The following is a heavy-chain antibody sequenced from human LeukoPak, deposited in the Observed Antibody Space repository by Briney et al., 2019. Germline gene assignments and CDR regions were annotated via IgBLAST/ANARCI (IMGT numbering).Heavy chain of an antibody. J-gene: IGHJ3*02. D-gene: IGHD2-8*02. V-gene: IGHV3-74*01. CDR3: SVDHTGKEDI. Sequence: PGGSLRLSCVVSGSTFSNYWMHWVRQAPGKELVWVSRINPDGSRTDYADSVAGRFTISRDNAKNTLYLQMNSLRVEDTAVYYCSVDHTGKEDIWGQGTMVTVSS. CDR2: INPDGSRT. CDR1: GSTFSNYW.